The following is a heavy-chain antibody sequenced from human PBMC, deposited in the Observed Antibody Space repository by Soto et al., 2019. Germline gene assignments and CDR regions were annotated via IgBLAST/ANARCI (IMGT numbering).Heavy chain of an antibody. V-gene: IGHV1-69*02. J-gene: IGHJ3*02. CDR2: IIPMLGIR. D-gene: IGHD2-21*01. CDR1: GVTFSTYS. Sequence: QVQLVQSGAEVKKPGSSVKVSCKDSGVTFSTYSMLWVRQAPGQGLEWMGRIIPMLGIRNYAQRFQDRVTITADKSTATAHMELSSLRSEDTALYYCTIGSWSGEVFDIWGQGTMVTVSS. CDR3: TIGSWSGEVFDI.